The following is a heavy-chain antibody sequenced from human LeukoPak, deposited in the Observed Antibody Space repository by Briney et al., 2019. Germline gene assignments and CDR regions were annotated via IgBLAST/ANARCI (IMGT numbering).Heavy chain of an antibody. CDR1: GYTFTSYF. CDR3: ARDFSYSKVGCAGDY. Sequence: ASVKVSCKASGYTFTSYFMHWVRQAPGQGLEWMGIINPSGGSTTYAQKFQGRVTMTRDTSTSTVYMELSSLRSEDTAVYYCARDFSYSKVGCAGDYWGQGTLVTVSS. J-gene: IGHJ4*02. CDR2: INPSGGST. V-gene: IGHV1-46*01. D-gene: IGHD4-11*01.